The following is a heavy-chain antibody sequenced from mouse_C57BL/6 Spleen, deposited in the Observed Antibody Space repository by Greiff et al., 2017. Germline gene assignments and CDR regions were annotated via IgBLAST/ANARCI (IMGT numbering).Heavy chain of an antibody. CDR2: IYPGDGDT. Sequence: QVQLQQSGPELVKPGASVKISCKASGYAFSSSWMNWVKQRPGKGLEWIGRIYPGDGDTNYNGKFKGKATLTADKSSSTTYMQLSSLTSEDSAVYFCARYYYGSSYGMDYWGQGTSVTVSS. CDR1: GYAFSSSW. D-gene: IGHD1-1*01. J-gene: IGHJ4*01. CDR3: ARYYYGSSYGMDY. V-gene: IGHV1-82*01.